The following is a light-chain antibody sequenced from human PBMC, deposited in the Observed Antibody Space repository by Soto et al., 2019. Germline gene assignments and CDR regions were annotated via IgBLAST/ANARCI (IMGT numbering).Light chain of an antibody. V-gene: IGKV1-5*01. CDR2: DGS. CDR3: QHYHSYPYT. J-gene: IGKJ2*01. Sequence: DIQMTQSPSTLSASVGDRVTITCRASQSIGGWLAWYQQRPGKAPRLLIYDGSSVESGVPSRFSGSRSGTKFTLAISSLQPEDFANYYCQHYHSYPYTFGQGTKLEIK. CDR1: QSIGGW.